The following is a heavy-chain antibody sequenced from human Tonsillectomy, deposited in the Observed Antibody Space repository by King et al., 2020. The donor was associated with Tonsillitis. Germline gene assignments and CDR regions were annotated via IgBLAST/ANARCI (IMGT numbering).Heavy chain of an antibody. V-gene: IGHV4-4*07. J-gene: IGHJ4*02. CDR3: ASNGVIRGRSYDILTGPETYYFDY. D-gene: IGHD3-9*01. CDR1: GGSISSYY. CDR2: IYTSGST. Sequence: VQLQESGPRLVKPSETLSLTCAVSGGSISSYYWSWIRQPAGKGLEWIGHIYTSGSTNYNPSLKSRVTMSVDTSKNQFSLKLTSVTAADTAVYYCASNGVIRGRSYDILTGPETYYFDYWGQGTLVTVSS.